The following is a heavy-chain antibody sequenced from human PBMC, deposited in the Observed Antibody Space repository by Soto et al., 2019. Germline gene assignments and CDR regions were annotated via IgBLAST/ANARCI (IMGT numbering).Heavy chain of an antibody. CDR2: IYSGGST. D-gene: IGHD5-12*01. Sequence: PGGSLRLSCAASGFTVSSNYMSWVRQAPGKGLEWVSVIYSGGSTYYADSVKGRFTISRHNSKNTLYLQMNSLRAEDTAVYYCARDYGDGYNLGFDYWGQGTLVNVSS. CDR3: ARDYGDGYNLGFDY. V-gene: IGHV3-53*04. J-gene: IGHJ4*02. CDR1: GFTVSSNY.